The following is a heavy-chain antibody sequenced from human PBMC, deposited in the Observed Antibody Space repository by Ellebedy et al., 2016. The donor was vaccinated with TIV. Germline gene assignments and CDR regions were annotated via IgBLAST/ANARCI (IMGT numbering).Heavy chain of an antibody. Sequence: SETLSLXXTVSGGSISSSSYYWGWIRQPPGKGLEWIGSIYYSGSTYYNPSLKSRVTISVDTSKNQFSLKLSSVTAADTAVYYCARGHYYGSGRPGYWGQGTLVTVSS. CDR1: GGSISSSSYY. J-gene: IGHJ4*02. D-gene: IGHD3-10*01. CDR3: ARGHYYGSGRPGY. CDR2: IYYSGST. V-gene: IGHV4-39*07.